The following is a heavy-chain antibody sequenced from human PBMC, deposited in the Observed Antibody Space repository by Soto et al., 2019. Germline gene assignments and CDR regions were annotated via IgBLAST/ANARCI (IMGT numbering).Heavy chain of an antibody. CDR3: ARDKRTNYYGSGSYTLYNWFDP. CDR1: GYTFTSYG. D-gene: IGHD3-10*01. V-gene: IGHV1-18*01. CDR2: ISAYNGNT. J-gene: IGHJ5*02. Sequence: ASVKVSCKASGYTFTSYGISWVRQAPGQGLERMGWISAYNGNTNHAQKLQGRVTMTTDTSTSTAYMELRSLRSDDTAVYYCARDKRTNYYGSGSYTLYNWFDPWGQGTLVTVS.